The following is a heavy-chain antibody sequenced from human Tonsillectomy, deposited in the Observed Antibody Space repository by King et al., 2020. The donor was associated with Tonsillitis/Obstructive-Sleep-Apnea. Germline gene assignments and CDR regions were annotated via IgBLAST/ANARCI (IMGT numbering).Heavy chain of an antibody. J-gene: IGHJ4*02. Sequence: VQLQQWGAGLLKPSETLSLTCAVYGGSFSGYYWSWIRQPPGKGLEWIGEINHSGSTNYNPSLKSRVTISVDTSKNQFSLKLSSVTAADTAVYYCAAGTYYFDYWAREPWSPSPQ. V-gene: IGHV4-34*01. CDR1: GGSFSGYY. CDR3: AAGTYYFDY. CDR2: INHSGST. D-gene: IGHD6-13*01.